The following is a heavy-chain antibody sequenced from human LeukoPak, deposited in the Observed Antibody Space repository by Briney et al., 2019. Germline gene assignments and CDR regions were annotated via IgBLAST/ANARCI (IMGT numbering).Heavy chain of an antibody. CDR1: GFTFSSYA. Sequence: PGGALRLSCSASGFTFSSYAMSWVRQAPGKGLEWVSAISGSGGSTYDADSVKGGFIISRDNSKNTLYLQMNSLRAEDTAVYYCAKDLTMIVVVTTTSRGDYWGQGTLVTVSS. J-gene: IGHJ4*02. V-gene: IGHV3-23*01. CDR3: AKDLTMIVVVTTTSRGDY. CDR2: ISGSGGST. D-gene: IGHD3-22*01.